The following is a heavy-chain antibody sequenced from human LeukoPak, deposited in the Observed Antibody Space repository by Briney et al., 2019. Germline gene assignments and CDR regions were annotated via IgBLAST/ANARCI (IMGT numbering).Heavy chain of an antibody. J-gene: IGHJ6*03. CDR3: AKSGSRFLEWLQNPYMDV. CDR2: ISGSGGST. Sequence: GSLRLSCAASGFTFSSYAMSWVRQAPGKGLEWVSAISGSGGSTYYADSVKGRFTISRDNSKNTLYLQMNSLRAEDTAVYYCAKSGSRFLEWLQNPYMDVWGKGTTVTVSS. D-gene: IGHD3-3*01. V-gene: IGHV3-23*01. CDR1: GFTFSSYA.